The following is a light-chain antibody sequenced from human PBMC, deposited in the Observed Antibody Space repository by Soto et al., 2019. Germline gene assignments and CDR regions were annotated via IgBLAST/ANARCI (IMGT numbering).Light chain of an antibody. CDR2: AAS. Sequence: AIQMTHSPASLSASMGDRVAISCRASQDIRNTLAWYQQKPGEAPKLLIFAASNLQSGVPSRSSGSGSVTDFTLAITGLQPEDFATYYCLQYYNFPWTFGQGTKVDIK. J-gene: IGKJ1*01. CDR3: LQYYNFPWT. V-gene: IGKV1-6*01. CDR1: QDIRNT.